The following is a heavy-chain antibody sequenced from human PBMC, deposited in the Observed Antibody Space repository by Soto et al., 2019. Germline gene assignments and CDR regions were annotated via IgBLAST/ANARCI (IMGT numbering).Heavy chain of an antibody. V-gene: IGHV3-66*01. CDR3: ARERHQLVRYYFDY. J-gene: IGHJ4*02. CDR2: IYSGGST. Sequence: EVQLVESGGGLVQPGGSLRLSCAASGFTVSSNYMSWVRQAPGKGLEWVSVIYSGGSTYYADSVKGRFTISRDNSKNTLYLQMNGLRAEDTAVYYCARERHQLVRYYFDYWGQGTLVTVSS. CDR1: GFTVSSNY. D-gene: IGHD6-13*01.